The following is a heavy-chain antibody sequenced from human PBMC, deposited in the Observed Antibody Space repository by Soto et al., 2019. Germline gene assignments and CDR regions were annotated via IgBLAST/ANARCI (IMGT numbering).Heavy chain of an antibody. V-gene: IGHV4-34*01. CDR3: ARDRYYDFWSGYYGTYYYGMDV. J-gene: IGHJ6*02. CDR2: INHSGST. CDR1: GGSFSGYY. D-gene: IGHD3-3*01. Sequence: PSETLSLTCAVYGGSFSGYYWSWIRQPPGKGLEWIGEINHSGSTNYNPSLKSRVTISVDTSKNQCSLKLSSVTAADTAVYYCARDRYYDFWSGYYGTYYYGMDVWGQGTTVTVSS.